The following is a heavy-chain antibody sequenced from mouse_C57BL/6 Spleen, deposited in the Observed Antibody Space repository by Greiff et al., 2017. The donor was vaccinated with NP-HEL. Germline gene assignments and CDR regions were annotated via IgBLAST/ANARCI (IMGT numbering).Heavy chain of an antibody. CDR3: ARRFYYGNYLYWYFDV. D-gene: IGHD2-1*01. V-gene: IGHV5-17*01. CDR2: ISSGSSTI. CDR1: GFTFSDYG. J-gene: IGHJ1*03. Sequence: EVHLVESGGGLVKPGGSLKLSCAASGFTFSDYGMHWVRQAPEKGLEWVAYISSGSSTIYYADTVKGRFNISRDNAKNTLFLQMTSLRSEDTAMYYCARRFYYGNYLYWYFDVWGTGTTVTVSS.